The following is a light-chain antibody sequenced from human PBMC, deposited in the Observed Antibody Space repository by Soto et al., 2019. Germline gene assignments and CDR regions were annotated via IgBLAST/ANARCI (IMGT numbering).Light chain of an antibody. J-gene: IGKJ1*01. CDR2: KAS. V-gene: IGKV1-5*03. Sequence: DIQMTQSPSTLSASVGDRVTITCRASQSISSWLAWYQQKPGKAPKLLIYKASSLESGVPSRFSGSGSGTEFTLTISSLQPDDFATYYCQQYNSYQWTLGQGTKV. CDR3: QQYNSYQWT. CDR1: QSISSW.